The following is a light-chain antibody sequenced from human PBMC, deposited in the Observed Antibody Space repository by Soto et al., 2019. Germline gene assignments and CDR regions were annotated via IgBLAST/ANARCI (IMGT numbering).Light chain of an antibody. CDR3: QQLRAYPHT. J-gene: IGKJ2*01. CDR1: QTINNY. CDR2: PAS. V-gene: IGKV1-9*01. Sequence: DIQLTQSPPFLSASMGDRVTVTCRASQTINNYLAWFRKKEGKAPEFLIYPASTLQGGVPSRFSGHGFGINFTLTISSLQPEDFATYYCQQLRAYPHTFGKGTKVDIK.